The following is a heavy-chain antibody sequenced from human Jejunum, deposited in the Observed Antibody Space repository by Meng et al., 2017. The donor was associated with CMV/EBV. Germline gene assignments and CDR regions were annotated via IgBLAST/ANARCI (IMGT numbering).Heavy chain of an antibody. Sequence: ASVYTFTSYGISWVRQAPGQGLEWMGWISAYNGNTNYAQKLQGRVTMTTDTSTSTAYMELRSLRSDDTAVYYCARDSVGATTAGYWGQGTLVTVSS. CDR2: ISAYNGNT. J-gene: IGHJ4*02. CDR1: VYTFTSYG. CDR3: ARDSVGATTAGY. D-gene: IGHD1-26*01. V-gene: IGHV1-18*01.